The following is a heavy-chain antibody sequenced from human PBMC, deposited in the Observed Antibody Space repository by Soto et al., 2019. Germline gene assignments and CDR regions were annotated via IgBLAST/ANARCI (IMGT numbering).Heavy chain of an antibody. D-gene: IGHD6-19*01. CDR2: IIPIFGTA. V-gene: IGHV1-69*01. Sequence: QVQLVQSGAEVKKPGSSVKVSCKASGGTFSSYAISWVRQAPGKGLEWMGGIIPIFGTANYAQKFQGRVTITADESTSTAYMELSSLRSEDTAVYYCARDSEGVAGSRSDYYYGMDVWGQGTTVTVSS. CDR1: GGTFSSYA. J-gene: IGHJ6*02. CDR3: ARDSEGVAGSRSDYYYGMDV.